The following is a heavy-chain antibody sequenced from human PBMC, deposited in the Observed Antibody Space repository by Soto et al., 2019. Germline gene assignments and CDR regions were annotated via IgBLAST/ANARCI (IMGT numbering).Heavy chain of an antibody. D-gene: IGHD2-21*02. V-gene: IGHV3-33*01. CDR2: IWYDESKK. CDR1: GFTFSNYG. CDR3: ASEYCGGDCYSAARYGLDV. J-gene: IGHJ6*02. Sequence: PGGSLRLSCAASGFTFSNYGMHWVRQAPGKGLEWVAVIWYDESKKYYADSVKGRLTISRDNSKNTLYLQMNSLRAEDTAVYYCASEYCGGDCYSAARYGLDVWGQGTTVTVSS.